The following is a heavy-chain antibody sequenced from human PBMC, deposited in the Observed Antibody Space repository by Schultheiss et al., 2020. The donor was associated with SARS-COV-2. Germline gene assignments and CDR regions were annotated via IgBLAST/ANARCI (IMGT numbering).Heavy chain of an antibody. J-gene: IGHJ6*02. D-gene: IGHD4-23*01. CDR2: ISAYNGNT. V-gene: IGHV1-18*01. CDR1: GYTFTSYG. CDR3: ARAYGGWSIFSQSFLYYGMDV. Sequence: ASVKVSCKASGYTFTSYGISWVRQAPGQGLEWMGWISAYNGNTNYAQKFQGWVTMTRDTSISTAYMELSRLRSDDTAVYYCARAYGGWSIFSQSFLYYGMDVWGQGTTVTVSS.